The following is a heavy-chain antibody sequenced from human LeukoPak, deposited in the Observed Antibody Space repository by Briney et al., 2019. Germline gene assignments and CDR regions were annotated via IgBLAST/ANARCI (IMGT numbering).Heavy chain of an antibody. CDR2: IYPGDSDT. J-gene: IGHJ4*02. D-gene: IGHD3-9*01. V-gene: IGHV5-51*01. Sequence: GESLKISCKGSGYSFTSYWIGWVRQMPGKGLGWMGIIYPGDSDTRYSPSFQGQVTISADKSISTAYLQWSSLKASDTAMYYCARLTNYDILTGYYAGLYYFDYWGQGTLVTVSS. CDR1: GYSFTSYW. CDR3: ARLTNYDILTGYYAGLYYFDY.